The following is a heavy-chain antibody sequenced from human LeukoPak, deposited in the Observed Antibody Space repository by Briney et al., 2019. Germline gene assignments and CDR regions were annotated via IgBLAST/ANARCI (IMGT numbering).Heavy chain of an antibody. CDR1: GFTFSSYA. Sequence: GGSLRLSCAASGFTFSSYAMSWVRQAPGKGLQWVSAISGSGGSTYYADSVKGRFTISRDNSKNTLYLQMNSLRAEDTAVYYCAKDYYDSSGYSDAYDYWGQGTLVTVSS. D-gene: IGHD3-22*01. V-gene: IGHV3-23*01. CDR3: AKDYYDSSGYSDAYDY. CDR2: ISGSGGST. J-gene: IGHJ4*02.